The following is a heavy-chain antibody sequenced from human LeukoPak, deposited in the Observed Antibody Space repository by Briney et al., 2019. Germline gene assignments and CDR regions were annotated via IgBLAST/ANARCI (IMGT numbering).Heavy chain of an antibody. CDR3: AREGYYGSGSPPSLYFDY. D-gene: IGHD3-10*01. V-gene: IGHV3-30-3*01. CDR2: TSSDLNVK. Sequence: GGSLRLSCAASGFTFSSYAMHWVRQAPGKGLEWVAVTSSDLNVKLYADSVKGRFTISRDNSRSTLYLQMNSLRPKDTAIYYCAREGYYGSGSPPSLYFDYWGQGTLVTVSS. J-gene: IGHJ4*02. CDR1: GFTFSSYA.